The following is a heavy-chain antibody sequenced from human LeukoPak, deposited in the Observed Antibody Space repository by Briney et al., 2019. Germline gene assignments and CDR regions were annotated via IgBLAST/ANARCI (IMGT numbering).Heavy chain of an antibody. CDR1: GFTVSTKY. D-gene: IGHD2-2*02. J-gene: IGHJ4*02. V-gene: IGHV3-53*01. CDR2: IYTSGDT. CDR3: ARGLYTTRHLNHFDY. Sequence: SGGSLRRSCAASGFTVSTKYMSWVRQAPGEGLEWVSTIYTSGDTYYAASVKGRFTISRDDSKNTLYLQVNSLRAEDTAVYYCARGLYTTRHLNHFDYWGQGTLVTVSS.